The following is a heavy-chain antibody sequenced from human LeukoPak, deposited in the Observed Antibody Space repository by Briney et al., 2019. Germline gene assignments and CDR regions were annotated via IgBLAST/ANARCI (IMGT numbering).Heavy chain of an antibody. V-gene: IGHV1-46*01. CDR1: GYNFTSYY. D-gene: IGHD2-21*02. CDR2: INPSGGTT. Sequence: ASVKVSFKASGYNFTSYYMHWVRQAPGQGLEWMGIINPSGGTTSYAQKFQGRVTVTRDTSTSTVYMELSSLRSEDTAVYYCARDLVVVTGLRTRGSFDIWGQGTMVTVS. CDR3: ARDLVVVTGLRTRGSFDI. J-gene: IGHJ3*02.